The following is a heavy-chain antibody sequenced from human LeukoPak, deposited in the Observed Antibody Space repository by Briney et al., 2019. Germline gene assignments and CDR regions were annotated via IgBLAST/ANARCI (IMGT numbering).Heavy chain of an antibody. CDR2: IYYSGST. D-gene: IGHD3-10*01. V-gene: IGHV4-59*01. J-gene: IGHJ6*02. Sequence: PSETLSLTCTVSGGSISSYYWSWIRQPPGKGLEWIGYIYYSGSTNYNPSLKSRVTISVDTSKNRFSLKLSSVTAADTAVYYCARASYGSGSYYSPGYYYYGMDVWGQGTTVTVSS. CDR3: ARASYGSGSYYSPGYYYYGMDV. CDR1: GGSISSYY.